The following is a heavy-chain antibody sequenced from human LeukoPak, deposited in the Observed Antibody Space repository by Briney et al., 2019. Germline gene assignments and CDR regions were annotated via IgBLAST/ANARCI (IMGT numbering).Heavy chain of an antibody. V-gene: IGHV4-34*01. D-gene: IGHD4-23*01. CDR1: GGSFSGYY. Sequence: PSETLSLTCAVYGGSFSGYYWSWLRQPPGKGLEWIGEINHSGSTNYNPSLKSRVTISVDTSKNQFSLKLSSVTAADTAVYYCARSLTTVVTGAFDYWGQGTLVTVSS. CDR3: ARSLTTVVTGAFDY. J-gene: IGHJ4*02. CDR2: INHSGST.